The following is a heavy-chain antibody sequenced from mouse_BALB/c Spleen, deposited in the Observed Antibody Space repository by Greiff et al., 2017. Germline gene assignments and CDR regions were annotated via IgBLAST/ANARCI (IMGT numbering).Heavy chain of an antibody. CDR2: ISSGSSTI. V-gene: IGHV5-17*02. J-gene: IGHJ3*01. Sequence: EVQGVESGGGLVQPGGSRKLSCAASGFTFSSFGMHWVRQAPEKGLEWVAYISSGSSTIYYADTVKGRFTISRDNPKNTLFLQMTSLRSEDTAMYYCARPPYDYDEAPFAYWGQGTLVTVSA. CDR1: GFTFSSFG. D-gene: IGHD2-4*01. CDR3: ARPPYDYDEAPFAY.